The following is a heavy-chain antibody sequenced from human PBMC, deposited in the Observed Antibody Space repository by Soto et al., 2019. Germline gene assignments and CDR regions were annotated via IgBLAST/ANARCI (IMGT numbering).Heavy chain of an antibody. Sequence: GSLRLSCAASGFTVSSNYMSWVRQAPGKGLEWVSVIYSGGSTYYADSVKGRFTISRDNSKNTLYLQMNSLRAEDTAVYYCARDRRVHAFDIWGQGTMVTVSS. J-gene: IGHJ3*02. V-gene: IGHV3-66*01. CDR1: GFTVSSNY. CDR2: IYSGGST. CDR3: ARDRRVHAFDI.